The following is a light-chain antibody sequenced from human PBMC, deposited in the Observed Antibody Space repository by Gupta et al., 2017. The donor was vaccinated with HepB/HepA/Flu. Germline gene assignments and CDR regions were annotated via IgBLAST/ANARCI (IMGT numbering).Light chain of an antibody. CDR3: QQDDNLPIT. CDR1: HDISNY. V-gene: IGKV1-33*01. Sequence: DIQMTQSPSSLSASVGDRVTITCQASHDISNYLNWYQQKPGKAPKLLIYHASNLETGVPSRFSGSGSGTDFTFTISILHPEDIATYYCQQDDNLPITFGQGTRLEIK. CDR2: HAS. J-gene: IGKJ5*01.